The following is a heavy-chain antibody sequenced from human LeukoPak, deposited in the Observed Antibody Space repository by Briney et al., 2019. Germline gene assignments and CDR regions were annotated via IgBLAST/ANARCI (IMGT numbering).Heavy chain of an antibody. J-gene: IGHJ4*02. V-gene: IGHV3-11*04. CDR3: AREVGYCDSTRCYGDLDY. D-gene: IGHD2-2*03. CDR2: IGSSGSII. CDR1: GFTFSDFY. Sequence: PGGSLRLSCAASGFTFSDFYMSCIRQAPGKGLEWIAYIGSSGSIIYYADSVKGRFTISRDNAKISLYLQMNSLRAEDTAVYYCAREVGYCDSTRCYGDLDYWGQGTLVTVSS.